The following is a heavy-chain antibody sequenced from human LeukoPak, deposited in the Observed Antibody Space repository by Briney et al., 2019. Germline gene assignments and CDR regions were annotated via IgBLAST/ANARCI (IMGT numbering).Heavy chain of an antibody. CDR2: ISSSGSTI. Sequence: GGSLRLSCAASGFTFSDYYMSWIRQAPGKGLEWVSYISSSGSTIYYADSVKGRFTISRDNAKNSLYLQMNSLRAEDTAVYYCARRWYSSGWRRKPLDYWGQGTLVTVSS. J-gene: IGHJ4*02. D-gene: IGHD6-19*01. CDR3: ARRWYSSGWRRKPLDY. V-gene: IGHV3-11*01. CDR1: GFTFSDYY.